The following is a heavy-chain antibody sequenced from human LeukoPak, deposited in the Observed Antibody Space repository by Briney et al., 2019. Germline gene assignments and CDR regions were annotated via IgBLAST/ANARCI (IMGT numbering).Heavy chain of an antibody. CDR2: ISDYNGNT. J-gene: IGHJ4*02. V-gene: IGHV1-18*01. CDR3: ARVTWYGDIDY. CDR1: GYTFTSYG. D-gene: IGHD4-17*01. Sequence: ASVKVSCKASGYTFTSYGISWVRQAPGQGLEWMGWISDYNGNTNYAQKLQGRVTMTTDTSTSTAYMGLRSLRSDDTAVYYCARVTWYGDIDYWGQGTLVTVSS.